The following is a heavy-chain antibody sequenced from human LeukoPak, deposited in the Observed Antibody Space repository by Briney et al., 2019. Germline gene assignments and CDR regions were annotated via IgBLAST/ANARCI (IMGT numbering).Heavy chain of an antibody. V-gene: IGHV3-9*01. CDR3: ARNPYSSSSKDY. J-gene: IGHJ4*02. CDR1: GFTFDDYA. D-gene: IGHD6-6*01. CDR2: ISWNSDTR. Sequence: PGRSLRLSCAVSGFTFDDYAMHWVRQVPGKGLEWVAGISWNSDTRGYVDSVKGRFTISRDNARNSLYLQMNSLRAEDTAVYYCARNPYSSSSKDYWGQGTLVTVSS.